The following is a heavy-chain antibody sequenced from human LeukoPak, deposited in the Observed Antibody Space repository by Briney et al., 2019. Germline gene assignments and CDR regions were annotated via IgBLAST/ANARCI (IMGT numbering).Heavy chain of an antibody. CDR3: ARDYYGSGSFNWFDP. CDR2: INHSGST. D-gene: IGHD3-10*01. J-gene: IGHJ5*02. CDR1: GGSFSGYY. Sequence: PSETLSLTCAVYGGSFSGYYWSWVRQPPGKGLEWIGEINHSGSTNYNPSLKSRVTISVDTSKNQFSLKRSSVTAADTAVYYCARDYYGSGSFNWFDPWGQGTLVTVSS. V-gene: IGHV4-34*01.